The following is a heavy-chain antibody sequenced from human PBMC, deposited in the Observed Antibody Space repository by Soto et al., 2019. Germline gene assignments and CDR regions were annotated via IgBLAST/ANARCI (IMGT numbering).Heavy chain of an antibody. J-gene: IGHJ4*02. Sequence: QVQLVESGGGVVQPGRSLRLSCAASGFTFSSYAMHWVRQAPGKGLEWVAVISYDGSNKYYADSVKGRFTISRDNSKNTLYLQMNSLRAEDTAVYYCVRDEFVQIQLWFNYWGQGTLVTVSS. CDR1: GFTFSSYA. CDR2: ISYDGSNK. V-gene: IGHV3-30-3*01. D-gene: IGHD5-18*01. CDR3: VRDEFVQIQLWFNY.